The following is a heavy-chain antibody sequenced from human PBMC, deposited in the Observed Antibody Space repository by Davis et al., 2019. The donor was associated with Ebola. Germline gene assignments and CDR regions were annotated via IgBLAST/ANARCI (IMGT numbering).Heavy chain of an antibody. J-gene: IGHJ5*02. D-gene: IGHD3-10*01. Sequence: PSETLSLTCAVYGGSFSGYYWSWIRQPPGKGLEWIGEINHSGSTNYNPSLKSRVTISVDTSKNQFSLKLSSVTAADTAVYYCARGFFGELLRGNWFDPWGQGTLVTVSS. CDR2: INHSGST. CDR1: GGSFSGYY. V-gene: IGHV4-34*01. CDR3: ARGFFGELLRGNWFDP.